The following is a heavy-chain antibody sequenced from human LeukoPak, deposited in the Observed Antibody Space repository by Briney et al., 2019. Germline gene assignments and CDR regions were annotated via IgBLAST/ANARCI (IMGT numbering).Heavy chain of an antibody. J-gene: IGHJ4*02. V-gene: IGHV3-9*01. CDR1: GFTFDDYA. Sequence: PGRSLRLSCAASGFTFDDYAMHWVRQAPGKGLGWVSGISWNSGSIVYADSVKGRFTISRDNAKNSLYLQMNSLRAEDTALYYCARDYDGYADYWGQGTLVTVSS. D-gene: IGHD5-24*01. CDR3: ARDYDGYADY. CDR2: ISWNSGSI.